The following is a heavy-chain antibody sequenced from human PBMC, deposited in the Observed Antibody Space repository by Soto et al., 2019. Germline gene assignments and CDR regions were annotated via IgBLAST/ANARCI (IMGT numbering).Heavy chain of an antibody. CDR2: INHSGST. J-gene: IGHJ6*01. Sequence: PGKGLEWIGEINHSGSTNYNPSLKSRVTISVDTSTNQFSLKLSSVIAADTDVYYCGKEGFSHGLDVWGQG. V-gene: IGHV4-34*01. CDR3: GKEGFSHGLDV.